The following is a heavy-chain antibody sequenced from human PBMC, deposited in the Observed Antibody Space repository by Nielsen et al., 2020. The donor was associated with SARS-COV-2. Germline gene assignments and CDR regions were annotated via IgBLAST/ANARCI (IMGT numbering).Heavy chain of an antibody. Sequence: SLKISCAASGFTFDDFAMHWVRQVPGKGLEWVSSISWNSDYLDYADSVKGRFTISRDNARNTLYLQMNSLRVEDTAVYYCARVGSYGDPEYLDYWGQGALVTVSS. CDR3: ARVGSYGDPEYLDY. CDR2: ISWNSDYL. CDR1: GFTFDDFA. J-gene: IGHJ4*02. D-gene: IGHD4/OR15-4a*01. V-gene: IGHV3-9*01.